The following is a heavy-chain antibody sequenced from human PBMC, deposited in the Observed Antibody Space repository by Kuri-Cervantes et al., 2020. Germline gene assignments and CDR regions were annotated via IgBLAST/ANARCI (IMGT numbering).Heavy chain of an antibody. CDR2: MNPNSGNT. D-gene: IGHD3-3*01. CDR3: VRSQGSVTIFGVVIIGNWFDP. CDR1: GYTFTNYG. J-gene: IGHJ5*02. V-gene: IGHV1-8*01. Sequence: ASVKVSCKASGYTFTNYGINWVRQATGQGLEWMGWMNPNSGNTGYAQKFQGRVTTTRNTSISTAYMELSSLRSEDTAVYYCVRSQGSVTIFGVVIIGNWFDPWGQGTRVTVSS.